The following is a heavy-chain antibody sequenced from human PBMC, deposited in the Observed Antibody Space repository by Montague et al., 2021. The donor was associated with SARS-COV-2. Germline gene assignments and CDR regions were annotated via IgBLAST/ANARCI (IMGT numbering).Heavy chain of an antibody. CDR3: ARYWGQWMLWEYYVDY. J-gene: IGHJ4*02. V-gene: IGHV4-39*01. Sequence: IYYSGSTYYNPALKSRVTISVDTSKNQFSLKLSSVTAADTAVYYCARYWGQWMLWEYYVDYWGRGTLVNVSS. CDR2: IYYSGST. D-gene: IGHD1-26*01.